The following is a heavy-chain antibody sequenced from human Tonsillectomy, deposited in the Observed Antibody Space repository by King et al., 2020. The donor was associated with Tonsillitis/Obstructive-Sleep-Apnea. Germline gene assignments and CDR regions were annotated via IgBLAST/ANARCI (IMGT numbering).Heavy chain of an antibody. V-gene: IGHV1-69*01. CDR2: SIPIFGTA. CDR3: ASAPRPAAHDAFDI. J-gene: IGHJ3*02. Sequence: QLVQSGAEVKKPGSSVKVSCKASGGTFSSYAISWVRQAPGQGLEWMGGSIPIFGTANYAQKFQGRVTITADESTSTAYMELSSLRSEDTAVYYCASAPRPAAHDAFDIWGQGTMVTVSS. D-gene: IGHD2-2*01. CDR1: GGTFSSYA.